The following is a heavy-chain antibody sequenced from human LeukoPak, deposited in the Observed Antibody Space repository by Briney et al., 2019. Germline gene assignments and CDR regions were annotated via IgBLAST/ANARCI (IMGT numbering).Heavy chain of an antibody. J-gene: IGHJ4*02. CDR3: ARTYTSGWCAN. CDR2: IHPADSDT. D-gene: IGHD6-13*01. V-gene: IGHV5-51*01. CDR1: GYSFTDLW. Sequence: GESLKISCKASGYSFTDLWIGWVRQLPGKGLEWMGNIHPADSDTRYSPSFQGHVTISADKSINTAYLQWISLNASDTAMYYCARTYTSGWCANWGQGTLVTVSS.